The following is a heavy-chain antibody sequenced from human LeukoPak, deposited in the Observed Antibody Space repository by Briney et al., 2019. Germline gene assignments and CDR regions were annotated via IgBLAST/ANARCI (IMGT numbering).Heavy chain of an antibody. V-gene: IGHV1-18*01. CDR1: GYTFTSYG. CDR3: ARYYDFWSGYAARHYYYYGMDV. CDR2: ISAYNGNT. D-gene: IGHD3-3*01. Sequence: ASVKVSCKASGYTFTSYGISWVRQAPGQGLEWMGWISAYNGNTNYAQKLQGRVTMTTDTSTSTAYMELRSLRSDDTAVYYCARYYDFWSGYAARHYYYYGMDVRGQGTTVTVSS. J-gene: IGHJ6*02.